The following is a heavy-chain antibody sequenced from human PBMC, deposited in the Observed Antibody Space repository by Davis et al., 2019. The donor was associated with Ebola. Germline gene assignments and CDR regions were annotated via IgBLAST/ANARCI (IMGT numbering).Heavy chain of an antibody. CDR1: GGSISSSSHY. D-gene: IGHD5-18*01. CDR2: IYSSGST. J-gene: IGHJ4*02. V-gene: IGHV4-39*07. Sequence: PSETLSLTCTVSGGSISSSSHYWGWTRQTPGKGLEWIGSIYSSGSTYYNPSLQSRVTISVEPSKNQFSLKLSSVTAADTAVYYCAAKRGYSYGSLDYWGQGTLVTVSS. CDR3: AAKRGYSYGSLDY.